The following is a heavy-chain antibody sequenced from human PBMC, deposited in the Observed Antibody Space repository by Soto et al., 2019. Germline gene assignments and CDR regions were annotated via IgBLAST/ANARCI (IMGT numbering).Heavy chain of an antibody. Sequence: SLKVSCKASGYTFTNFGISWVRQAPGQGLEWMGGIIPIFGTANYAQKFQGRVTITADASTSTAYMELSSLRSDDTAVYYCVRYWAGPGPFDYWGQGPLVTVSS. V-gene: IGHV1-69*13. CDR1: GYTFTNFG. J-gene: IGHJ4*02. D-gene: IGHD2-15*01. CDR3: VRYWAGPGPFDY. CDR2: IIPIFGTA.